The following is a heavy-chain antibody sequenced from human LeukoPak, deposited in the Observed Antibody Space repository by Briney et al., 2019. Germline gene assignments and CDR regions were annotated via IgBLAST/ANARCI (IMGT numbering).Heavy chain of an antibody. V-gene: IGHV3-11*06. Sequence: LSLTCVVYGGSFSVYYWSWIRQAPGKGLEWVSYISSSSSYTNSADSVKGRFTISRDNAKNSLYLQMNSLRAEDTAVYYCARDEGYCSGGSCYSNYWGQGTLVTVSS. CDR3: ARDEGYCSGGSCYSNY. J-gene: IGHJ4*02. CDR2: ISSSSSYT. D-gene: IGHD2-15*01. CDR1: GGSFSVYY.